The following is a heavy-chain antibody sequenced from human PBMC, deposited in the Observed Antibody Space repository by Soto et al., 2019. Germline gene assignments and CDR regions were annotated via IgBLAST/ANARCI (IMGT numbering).Heavy chain of an antibody. CDR1: GGSVSSSNYY. J-gene: IGHJ6*02. CDR3: STKCLHDL. V-gene: IGHV4-61*01. CDR2: VHYDGST. Sequence: QVQLQESGPGLAKPSETLSLTCTVSGGSVSSSNYYWSWIRQPPGKGLEWIGNVHYDGSTNYNPSLISRVTLSVDTSTNQFSLKFTSMPAADTAVYYCSTKCLHDLWGQGTTVTVSS.